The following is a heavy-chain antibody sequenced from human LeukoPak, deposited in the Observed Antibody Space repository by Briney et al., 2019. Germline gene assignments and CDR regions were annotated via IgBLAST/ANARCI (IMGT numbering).Heavy chain of an antibody. CDR2: INHSGST. Sequence: SETLSLTCAVYGGSFSGYYWSWLRQPPGKGLEWIGEINHSGSTNYNPSLKSRVTISVDTSKNQFSLKLSSVTAADTAVYYCARGGIRLLYQLLRGPFDYYGMDVWGQGTTVTVSS. V-gene: IGHV4-34*01. D-gene: IGHD2-2*01. CDR1: GGSFSGYY. CDR3: ARGGIRLLYQLLRGPFDYYGMDV. J-gene: IGHJ6*02.